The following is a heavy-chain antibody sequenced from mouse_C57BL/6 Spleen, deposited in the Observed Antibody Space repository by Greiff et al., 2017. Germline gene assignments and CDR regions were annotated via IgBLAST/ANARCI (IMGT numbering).Heavy chain of an antibody. CDR2: IDPTDSYT. CDR3: ARAGADG. CDR1: GYTFTSYW. D-gene: IGHD2-3*01. V-gene: IGHV1-50*01. J-gene: IGHJ3*01. Sequence: QVQLQQPGAELVKPGASVKLSCKASGYTFTSYWMQWVKQRPGQGLEWIGEIDPTDSYTNYDQKFKGKATFTVDTSSSPAYMQLSSLTSEDSAVYFCARAGADGWGQGTLVTVSA.